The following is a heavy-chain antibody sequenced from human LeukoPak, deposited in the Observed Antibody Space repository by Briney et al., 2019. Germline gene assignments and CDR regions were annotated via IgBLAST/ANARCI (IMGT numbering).Heavy chain of an antibody. J-gene: IGHJ6*02. CDR3: ARHYSYGMDV. V-gene: IGHV3-74*01. CDR1: GFTLSTYW. Sequence: GGSLRLSCAASGFTLSTYWMHWVRHAPGKGLVWVSRINSEGSSTTYADSVKGRFTISRDNAKNTLYLQMNSLRAEDTALYYCARHYSYGMDVWGQGSTVTVSS. CDR2: INSEGSST.